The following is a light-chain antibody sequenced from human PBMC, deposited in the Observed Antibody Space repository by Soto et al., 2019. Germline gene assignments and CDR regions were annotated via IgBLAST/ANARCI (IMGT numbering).Light chain of an antibody. J-gene: IGLJ2*01. CDR2: DVL. CDR3: CSYVGGYTYVL. V-gene: IGLV2-11*02. CDR1: SRTIGGHVH. Sequence: QSVLTQPRSVSGSPGQSVTISCTGTSRTIGGHVHVSWYQQYPGKAPKLIIYDVLQRPAGVPDRFSGSKSGNTASLNISGFQTEDEADYHYCSYVGGYTYVLFGGGTKLTVL.